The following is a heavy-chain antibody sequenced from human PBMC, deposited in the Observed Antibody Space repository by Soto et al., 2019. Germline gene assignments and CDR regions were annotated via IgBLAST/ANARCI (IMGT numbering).Heavy chain of an antibody. J-gene: IGHJ4*02. CDR1: GFTFSSYA. V-gene: IGHV3-23*01. Sequence: PGGSLRLSCAASGFTFSSYAMSWVRQAPGKGLEWVSAISGSGGSTYYADSVKGRFTISRDNSKNTLYLQMNSLRAEDTAVYYCVYGSSVGYYFDYWGQGTLVTVSS. D-gene: IGHD2-2*01. CDR3: VYGSSVGYYFDY. CDR2: ISGSGGST.